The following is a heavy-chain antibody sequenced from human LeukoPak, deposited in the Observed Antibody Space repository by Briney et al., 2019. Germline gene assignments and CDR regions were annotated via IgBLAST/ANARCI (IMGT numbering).Heavy chain of an antibody. D-gene: IGHD4-23*01. CDR1: GGPISSYY. Sequence: SETLSLTCTVSGGPISSYYWSWIRQPPGKGLEWIGYIYYSGSTNYNPSLKSRVTISVDTSKNQFSLKLSSMTAADTAVYYCARVSGGGAFDIWGQGTMVTVSS. V-gene: IGHV4-59*01. CDR2: IYYSGST. CDR3: ARVSGGGAFDI. J-gene: IGHJ3*02.